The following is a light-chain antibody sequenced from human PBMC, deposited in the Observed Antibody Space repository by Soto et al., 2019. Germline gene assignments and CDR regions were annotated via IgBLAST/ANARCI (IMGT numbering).Light chain of an antibody. CDR2: EAS. Sequence: MELTQSPGTLSLSPGERATLSCRASPSVRGTYIAWYQQRPGQAPRLLIYEASTRAPGIPDRFSGSETETDVTLTISRLEPEDSAVDSCQQYGASRTFGQGTKVEI. V-gene: IGKV3-20*01. J-gene: IGKJ1*01. CDR3: QQYGASRT. CDR1: PSVRGTY.